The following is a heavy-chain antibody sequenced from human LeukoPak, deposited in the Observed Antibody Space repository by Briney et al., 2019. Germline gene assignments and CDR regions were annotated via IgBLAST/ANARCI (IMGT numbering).Heavy chain of an antibody. CDR3: ARVLRYFDWLNPNDAFDI. CDR2: IYYSGST. V-gene: IGHV4-31*03. D-gene: IGHD3-9*01. Sequence: SETLSLTCTVSGGSISSGGYYWSWIHQHPGKGLEWIGYIYYSGSTYYNPSLKSRVTLSVDTSKNQFSLKLSSVTAADTAVYYCARVLRYFDWLNPNDAFDIWGQGTMVTVSS. CDR1: GGSISSGGYY. J-gene: IGHJ3*02.